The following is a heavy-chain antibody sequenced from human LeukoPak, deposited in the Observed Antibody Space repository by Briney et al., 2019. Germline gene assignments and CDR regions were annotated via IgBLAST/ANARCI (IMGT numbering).Heavy chain of an antibody. J-gene: IGHJ5*02. V-gene: IGHV1-46*01. CDR2: INPSGGST. CDR3: ARTGSGGSYWFDP. Sequence: ASVKVSCKASGYTFTSYDINWVRQATGQGLEWMGIINPSGGSTSYAQKFQGRVTMTRDTSTSTVYMELSSLRSEDTAVYYCARTGSGGSYWFDPWGQGTLVTVSS. D-gene: IGHD2-15*01. CDR1: GYTFTSYD.